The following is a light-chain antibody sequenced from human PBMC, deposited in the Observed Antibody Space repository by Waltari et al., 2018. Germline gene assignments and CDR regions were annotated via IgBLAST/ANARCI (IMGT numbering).Light chain of an antibody. CDR2: WAS. V-gene: IGKV4-1*01. CDR3: QQYETTPWT. CDR1: QSVLHSTNDKNF. J-gene: IGKJ1*01. Sequence: DIVMTQFPDSLAVSLGERATLNCKSSQSVLHSTNDKNFLAWYQQKPGQPPRALIYWASTRESGVPARFSGSGSGTDFTLTISSLQAEDVAVYFCQQYETTPWTFGQGTKVEIK.